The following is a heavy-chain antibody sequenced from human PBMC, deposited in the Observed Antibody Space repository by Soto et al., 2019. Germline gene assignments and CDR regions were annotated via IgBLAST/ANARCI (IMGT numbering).Heavy chain of an antibody. CDR1: LGTFISYA. Sequence: SVKVSCKSSLGTFISYAISWVRQAAGQGLEWMGGIIPIFGTANYAQKFQGRVTITADESSSTAYMELSSLRHEETAVYYCAREGAVMDYYYGMDVWGQGTTVTVSS. J-gene: IGHJ6*02. D-gene: IGHD2-8*01. CDR2: IIPIFGTA. V-gene: IGHV1-69*13. CDR3: AREGAVMDYYYGMDV.